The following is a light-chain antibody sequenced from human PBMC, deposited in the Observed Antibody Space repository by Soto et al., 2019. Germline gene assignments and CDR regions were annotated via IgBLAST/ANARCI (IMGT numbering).Light chain of an antibody. Sequence: EIVLTQSPGTLSLFPGERATLSCRASQSVSSTYFAWYRQKPGQAPSLLIYGASNRATGVPDRFSGSGSGPDFTLTISRLEPEDFAVYYCQQYISSPPGFTFGPGTTVEIK. CDR2: GAS. J-gene: IGKJ3*01. CDR1: QSVSSTY. CDR3: QQYISSPPGFT. V-gene: IGKV3-20*01.